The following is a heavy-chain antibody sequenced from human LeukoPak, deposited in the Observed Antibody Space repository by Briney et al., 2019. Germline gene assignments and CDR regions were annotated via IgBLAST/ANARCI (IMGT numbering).Heavy chain of an antibody. CDR1: GYTFTAYY. V-gene: IGHV1-2*02. Sequence: GASVKVSCKASGYTFTAYYIHWVRQAPGQGLKWMGWINPNSGGTNYAQKFQGRDTLTRDTSITTTYMELSRLRSDDTAVYYCAKARGLYCSSTSCYDCDVWGKGTTVTVSS. D-gene: IGHD2-2*01. J-gene: IGHJ6*04. CDR2: INPNSGGT. CDR3: AKARGLYCSSTSCYDCDV.